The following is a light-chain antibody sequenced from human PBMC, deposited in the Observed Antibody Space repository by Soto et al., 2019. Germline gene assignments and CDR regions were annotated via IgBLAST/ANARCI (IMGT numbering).Light chain of an antibody. CDR2: GAS. Sequence: ESVLTQSPGTLSLSPGEKATLSCRASQSVTSSYLARYQQKPGQAPRLLIYGASSRATGIPDRLSGSGSETDFTLTVSRLEPEDFAVYCCQQFGSSSWAFCRGTKVEIK. CDR3: QQFGSSSWA. J-gene: IGKJ1*01. V-gene: IGKV3-20*01. CDR1: QSVTSSY.